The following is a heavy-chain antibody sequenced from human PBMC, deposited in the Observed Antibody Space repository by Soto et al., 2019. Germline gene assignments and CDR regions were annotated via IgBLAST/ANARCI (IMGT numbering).Heavy chain of an antibody. Sequence: GGSLRLSCAASGFSFSFYWMSWVRQAPGKGLEWVDNINQVGSENFYVVFVKGRFTFSRDNAKNSFFLQLNSLSSEDTAVYYFARGLYDYIWGRYRNDAFDIWGQGTMVTVSS. D-gene: IGHD3-16*02. CDR3: ARGLYDYIWGRYRNDAFDI. CDR1: GFSFSFYW. V-gene: IGHV3-7*01. J-gene: IGHJ3*02. CDR2: INQVGSEN.